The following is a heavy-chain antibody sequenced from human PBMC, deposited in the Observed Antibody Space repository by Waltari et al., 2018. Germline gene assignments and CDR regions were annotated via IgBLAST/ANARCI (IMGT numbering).Heavy chain of an antibody. V-gene: IGHV4-34*01. Sequence: QVQLQQWGAGLLKPSETLSLTCAVYGGSFSGYYWSWIRPPPGKGLEWIGEINHSGSTNYNPSLKSRVTISVDTSKNQFSLKLSSVTAADTAVYYCNMVRGSDDHRGWFDPWGQGTLVTVSS. CDR1: GGSFSGYY. J-gene: IGHJ5*02. CDR3: NMVRGSDDHRGWFDP. D-gene: IGHD3-10*01. CDR2: INHSGST.